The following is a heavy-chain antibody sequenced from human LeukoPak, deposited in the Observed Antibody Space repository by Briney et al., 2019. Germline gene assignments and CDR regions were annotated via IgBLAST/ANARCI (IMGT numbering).Heavy chain of an antibody. V-gene: IGHV4-61*02. J-gene: IGHJ3*02. CDR3: ARRLDAFDI. CDR1: GGSISSGSYY. Sequence: SSQTLSLTCTVSGGSISSGSYYWSWIRQPAGKGLEWIGRIYTSGSTNYNPSLKSRVTISVDTSKNQFSLKLSSVTAADTAVYYCARRLDAFDIWGQGTMVTVSS. CDR2: IYTSGST.